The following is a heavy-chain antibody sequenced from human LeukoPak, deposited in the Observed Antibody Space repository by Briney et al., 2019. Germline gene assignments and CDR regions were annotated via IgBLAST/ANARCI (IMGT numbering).Heavy chain of an antibody. J-gene: IGHJ4*02. CDR2: ISAYNDNT. CDR3: ARDVRLSSSGCSGY. V-gene: IGHV1-18*01. D-gene: IGHD6-19*01. Sequence: ASVKVSCKASGYTFTSYGISWVRQAPGQGLDWVGWISAYNDNTDYAQKLRGRVTMTTDKSTSTVYMELRRLRSDDTAVYYCARDVRLSSSGCSGYWGQGTLVTVSS. CDR1: GYTFTSYG.